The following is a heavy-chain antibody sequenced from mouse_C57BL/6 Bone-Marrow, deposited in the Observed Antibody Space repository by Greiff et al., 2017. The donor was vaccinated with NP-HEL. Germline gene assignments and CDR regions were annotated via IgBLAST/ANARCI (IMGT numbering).Heavy chain of an antibody. CDR3: ARLEGYYYGSSGFAY. CDR1: GYTFTSYW. Sequence: QVQLQQPGAELVMPGASVKLSCKASGYTFTSYWMHWVKQRPGQGLEWIGEIDPSASYTNYNQKFKGKSTLTVDKSSSTAYMQLSSLSSEVSAVYYCARLEGYYYGSSGFAYWGQGTLVTVSA. D-gene: IGHD1-1*01. V-gene: IGHV1-69*01. CDR2: IDPSASYT. J-gene: IGHJ3*01.